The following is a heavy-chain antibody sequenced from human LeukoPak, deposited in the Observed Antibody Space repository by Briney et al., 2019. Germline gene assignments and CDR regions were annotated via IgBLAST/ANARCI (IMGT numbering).Heavy chain of an antibody. Sequence: KPSETLSLTCAVYGGSFSGYYWSWIRQHPGKGLEWIGYIYYSGSTYYNPSLKSRVTISVDTSKNQFSLKLSSVTAADTAVYYCARVLVTMVRGVWWFDPWGQGTLVTVSS. V-gene: IGHV4-31*11. CDR2: IYYSGST. CDR1: GGSFSGYY. J-gene: IGHJ5*02. CDR3: ARVLVTMVRGVWWFDP. D-gene: IGHD3-10*01.